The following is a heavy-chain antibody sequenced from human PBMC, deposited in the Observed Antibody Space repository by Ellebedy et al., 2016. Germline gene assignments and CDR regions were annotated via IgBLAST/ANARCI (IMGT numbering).Heavy chain of an antibody. CDR3: ATSRSAWYGWDPFHL. CDR2: IFHTGIT. Sequence: SETLSLTCNVSGGSIDSNAYYWGWIRQPPGKGLAWIGSIFHTGITYSNPSLKSRVTISLDTSKNQFSLRLTSVTAADTAVYYCATSRSAWYGWDPFHLWGQGTLVSVST. D-gene: IGHD2-8*02. J-gene: IGHJ3*01. CDR1: GGSIDSNAYY. V-gene: IGHV4-39*07.